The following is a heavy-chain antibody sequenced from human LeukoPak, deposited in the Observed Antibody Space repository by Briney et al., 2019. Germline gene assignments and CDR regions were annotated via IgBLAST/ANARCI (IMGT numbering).Heavy chain of an antibody. V-gene: IGHV3-48*04. J-gene: IGHJ4*02. CDR2: ISSSSSTI. CDR1: GFTFSSYS. D-gene: IGHD2-2*01. Sequence: GGSLRLSCAASGFTFSSYSMNWVRQAPGKGLEWVSYISSSSSTIYYADSVKGRFTISRDNAKNSLYLQMNSLRAEDTAVYYCGRGYCSSTRCHGAVDSWGQGTLDTVSS. CDR3: GRGYCSSTRCHGAVDS.